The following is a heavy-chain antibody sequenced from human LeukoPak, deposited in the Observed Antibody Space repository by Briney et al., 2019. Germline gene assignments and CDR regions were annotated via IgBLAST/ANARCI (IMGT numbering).Heavy chain of an antibody. Sequence: PGGSLRLSCAASGFTVSSNYMSWVRQAPGKGLEWVSVIYSGGSTYYADSVKGRFTISRDNSKNTLYLQMNSLRAEDTAVYYCGREAIKLGGGGGGTFDIWGQGTMVTVSP. CDR2: IYSGGST. D-gene: IGHD5-18*01. V-gene: IGHV3-66*01. CDR3: GREAIKLGGGGGGTFDI. CDR1: GFTVSSNY. J-gene: IGHJ3*02.